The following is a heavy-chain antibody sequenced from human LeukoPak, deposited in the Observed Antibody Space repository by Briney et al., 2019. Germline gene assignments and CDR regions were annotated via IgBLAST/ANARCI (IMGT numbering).Heavy chain of an antibody. V-gene: IGHV3-21*01. J-gene: IGHJ4*02. CDR1: GFTFSSYS. CDR3: ARDLSIAAASPFDY. CDR2: ISSSSSYI. D-gene: IGHD6-13*01. Sequence: GGSLRLSCAASGFTFSSYSMNWVRQAPGKGLEWVSSISSSSSYIYYADSVKGRFTISRDNAKNSLYLQMNSLRAEDTAVYYCARDLSIAAASPFDYWGQGTLVTVSS.